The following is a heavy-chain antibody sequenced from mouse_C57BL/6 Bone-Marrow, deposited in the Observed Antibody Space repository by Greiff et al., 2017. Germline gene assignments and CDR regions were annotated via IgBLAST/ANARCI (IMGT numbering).Heavy chain of an antibody. D-gene: IGHD2-5*01. V-gene: IGHV1-55*01. CDR2: IYPGSGST. J-gene: IGHJ1*03. CDR3: ARPYYSNYWYFDV. CDR1: GYTFTSYW. Sequence: QVQLQQPGAELVKPGASVKMSCKASGYTFTSYWLTWVKQRPGQGLEWIGDIYPGSGSTNYNEKLKSKAPLTVDTSSSTAYMQLSSLTSEDSAVYYCARPYYSNYWYFDVWGTGTTVTVSS.